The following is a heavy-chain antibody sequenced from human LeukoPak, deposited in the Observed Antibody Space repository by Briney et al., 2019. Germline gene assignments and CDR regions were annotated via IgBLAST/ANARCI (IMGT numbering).Heavy chain of an antibody. CDR2: IIPIFGTA. D-gene: IGHD3-10*01. Sequence: SVKVSCKASGGTFGSYAISWVRQAPGQGLEWMGGIIPIFGTANYAQKFQGRVTITTDESTSTAYMELSSLRSEDTAVYYCARGRGQITMVRGVINWFDPWGQGTLVTVSS. CDR3: ARGRGQITMVRGVINWFDP. J-gene: IGHJ5*02. V-gene: IGHV1-69*05. CDR1: GGTFGSYA.